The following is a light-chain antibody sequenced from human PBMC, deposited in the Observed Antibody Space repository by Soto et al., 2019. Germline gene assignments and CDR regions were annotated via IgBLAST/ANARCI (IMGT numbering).Light chain of an antibody. CDR2: DAS. J-gene: IGKJ4*01. V-gene: IGKV3-11*01. CDR1: QSVSSY. CDR3: QQRSDWPLT. Sequence: EIVLTQSPPTLSLSPGERATLSCRASQSVSSYFAWYQQKPGQAPRLLIYDASTRAAGIPARFSGSGSGTDFTLTISSLEPKDFAVYYCQQRSDWPLTFGGGTKVEIK.